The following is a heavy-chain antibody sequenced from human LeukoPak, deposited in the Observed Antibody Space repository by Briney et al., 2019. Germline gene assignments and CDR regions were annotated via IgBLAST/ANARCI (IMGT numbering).Heavy chain of an antibody. Sequence: PGRSLRLSCAASGFTFSSYGMHWVRQAPGKGLEWVAVISYDGSNKYYADSVKGRFTIYRDNTKNMLYLQMNRLRAEDTAVYYCAKVKVGATSFHLYFDYWGQGTLVTVSS. D-gene: IGHD1-26*01. CDR2: ISYDGSNK. CDR3: AKVKVGATSFHLYFDY. CDR1: GFTFSSYG. V-gene: IGHV3-30*18. J-gene: IGHJ4*02.